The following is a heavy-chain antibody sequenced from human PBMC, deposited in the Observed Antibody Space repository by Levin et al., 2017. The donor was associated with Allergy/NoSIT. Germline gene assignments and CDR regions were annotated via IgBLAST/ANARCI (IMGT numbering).Heavy chain of an antibody. J-gene: IGHJ6*02. V-gene: IGHV1-69*13. CDR2: IIPIFGTA. CDR3: ARDQISGSYYYYYGMDV. CDR1: GGTFSSYA. D-gene: IGHD1-26*01. Sequence: PTASVKVSCKASGGTFSSYAISWVRQAPGQGLEWMGGIIPIFGTANYAQKFQGRVTITADESTSTAYMELSSLRSEDTAVYYCARDQISGSYYYYYGMDVWGQGTTVTVSS.